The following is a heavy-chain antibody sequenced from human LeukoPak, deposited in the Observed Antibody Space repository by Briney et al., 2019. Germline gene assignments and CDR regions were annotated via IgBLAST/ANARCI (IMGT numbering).Heavy chain of an antibody. V-gene: IGHV3-23*01. CDR2: ISGNGGST. CDR3: AKDQGSRDSSSWYPWFDP. CDR1: GFTFSSYA. Sequence: GGSLRLSCAASGFTFSSYAMSWVRQAPGKGLEWVSSISGNGGSTHYADSVKGRFTISRDNSKNTLYLQMNSLRAEDTAVYYCAKDQGSRDSSSWYPWFDPWGQGTLVTVSS. J-gene: IGHJ5*02. D-gene: IGHD6-13*01.